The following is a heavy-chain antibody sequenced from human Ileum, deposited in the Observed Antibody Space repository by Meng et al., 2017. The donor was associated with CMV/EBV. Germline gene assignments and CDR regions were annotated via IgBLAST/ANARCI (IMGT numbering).Heavy chain of an antibody. J-gene: IGHJ5*02. CDR3: ARMTLLGWFDP. Sequence: ASVKVSCKASGYTFTENYIHWVRQAPGQGLEWMGWINPRTGDTNYPQKFQGRVTMTRDASINTAYMELSSLRFDDTAVFYCARMTLLGWFDPWGQGNQVNGAS. D-gene: IGHD2/OR15-2a*01. V-gene: IGHV1-2*02. CDR2: INPRTGDT. CDR1: GYTFTENY.